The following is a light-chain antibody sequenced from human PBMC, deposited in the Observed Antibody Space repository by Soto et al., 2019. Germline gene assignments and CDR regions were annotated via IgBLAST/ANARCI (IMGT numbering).Light chain of an antibody. CDR2: AAS. V-gene: IGKV1-27*01. CDR1: QGISDY. J-gene: IGKJ3*01. Sequence: DIPLTQSPSSLSASVGDRVTITCRASQGISDYLAWYQQRPGKAPKLLIYAASTLQSGVPPRFSGSGSGTDFTLTITSLQPEDVATYYCQKYNSVPFTFGPGTRVEIK. CDR3: QKYNSVPFT.